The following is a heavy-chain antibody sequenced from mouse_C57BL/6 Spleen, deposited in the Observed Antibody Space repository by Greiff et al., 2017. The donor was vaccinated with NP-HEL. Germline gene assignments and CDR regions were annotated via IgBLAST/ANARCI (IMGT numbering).Heavy chain of an antibody. CDR3: ARATVVPYWYFDV. D-gene: IGHD1-1*01. CDR1: GYSITSGYY. CDR2: ISYDGSN. J-gene: IGHJ1*03. Sequence: EVQRVESGPGLVKPSQSLSLTCSVTGYSITSGYYWNWIRQFPGNKLEWMGYISYDGSNNYNPSLKNRISITRDTSKNQFFLKLNSVTTEDTATYYCARATVVPYWYFDVWGTGTTVTVSS. V-gene: IGHV3-6*01.